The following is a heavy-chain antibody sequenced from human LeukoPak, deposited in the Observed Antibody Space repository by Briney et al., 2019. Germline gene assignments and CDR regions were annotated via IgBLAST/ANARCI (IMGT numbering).Heavy chain of an antibody. CDR3: AREDDRGDAFDI. J-gene: IGHJ4*02. D-gene: IGHD3-16*01. Sequence: PGGSLRLSCVASGFTFDDYGISWVRQAPGKGLEWVANIKQDGSEKYYVDSVKGRFTISRDNAKNSLYLQMNSLRAEDTAVYYCAREDDRGDAFDIWGQGTLVTVSS. CDR2: IKQDGSEK. CDR1: GFTFDDYG. V-gene: IGHV3-7*01.